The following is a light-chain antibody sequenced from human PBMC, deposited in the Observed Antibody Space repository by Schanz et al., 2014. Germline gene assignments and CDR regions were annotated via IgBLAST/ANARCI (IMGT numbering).Light chain of an antibody. Sequence: QSALTQPASVSGSPGQSITISCTGTSTDVGGYRSVAWYQQHPGKAPKLMIYEVSKRPSGVSNRFSGSKSGNTASLTISGLQAEDEADYYCCSYGGTSAFVLFGGGTKLTVL. J-gene: IGLJ2*01. V-gene: IGLV2-23*02. CDR2: EVS. CDR1: STDVGGYRS. CDR3: CSYGGTSAFVL.